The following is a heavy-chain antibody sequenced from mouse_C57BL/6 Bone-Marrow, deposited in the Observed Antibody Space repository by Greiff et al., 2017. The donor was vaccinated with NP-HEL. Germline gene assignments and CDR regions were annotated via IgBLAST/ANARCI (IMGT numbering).Heavy chain of an antibody. J-gene: IGHJ1*03. Sequence: VQLQQSGPELVKPGASVKISFKASGYSFTGYYMNWVKQSPEKSLEWIGEINPSTGGTTYNQKFKAKATLTVDKSSSTAYMQLKSLTSEDSAVYYCARDHYGSSWYFDVWGTGTTVTVSS. CDR3: ARDHYGSSWYFDV. CDR1: GYSFTGYY. CDR2: INPSTGGT. V-gene: IGHV1-42*01. D-gene: IGHD1-1*01.